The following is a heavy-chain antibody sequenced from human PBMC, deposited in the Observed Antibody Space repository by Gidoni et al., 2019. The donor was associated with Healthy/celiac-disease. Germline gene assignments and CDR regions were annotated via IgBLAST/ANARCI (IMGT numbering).Heavy chain of an antibody. D-gene: IGHD3-22*01. CDR3: AMTYDSSGYYFYFDY. CDR2: INPSGGST. V-gene: IGHV1-46*01. CDR1: GYTFTSYY. Sequence: QVQLFQSGAEVKKPWASVKVSCKASGYTFTSYYMHWVRQAPGQGLEWMGIINPSGGSTSYAQKFQGRVTMTRDTSTSTVYMELSSLRSEDTAVYYCAMTYDSSGYYFYFDYWGQGTLVTVSS. J-gene: IGHJ4*02.